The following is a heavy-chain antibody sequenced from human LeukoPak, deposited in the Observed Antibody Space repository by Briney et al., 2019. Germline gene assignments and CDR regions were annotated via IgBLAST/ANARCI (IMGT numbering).Heavy chain of an antibody. Sequence: PGGSLRLSCAASGFTFSSYGMSWVRQAPGKGLEWVSAISGSGGSTYYADSVKGRFTISRDNSKNTLYLQMNSLRAEDTAVYYCAKVRGNPVRPNWFDPGGQGTLVTVSS. CDR1: GFTFSSYG. CDR3: AKVRGNPVRPNWFDP. V-gene: IGHV3-23*01. J-gene: IGHJ5*02. D-gene: IGHD3-10*01. CDR2: ISGSGGST.